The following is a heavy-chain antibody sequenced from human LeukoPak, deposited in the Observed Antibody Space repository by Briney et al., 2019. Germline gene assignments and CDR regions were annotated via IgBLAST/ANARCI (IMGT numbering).Heavy chain of an antibody. CDR3: ARALPAGYSYGGY. V-gene: IGHV4-38-2*02. Sequence: KSSETLSLTCTVSGYSISSGYYWGWIRQPPGKGLEWIGSIYHSGSTYYNPSLKSRVTISVDTSKNQFSLKLSSVTAADTAVYYCARALPAGYSYGGYWGQGTLVTVSS. CDR1: GYSISSGYY. D-gene: IGHD5-18*01. J-gene: IGHJ4*02. CDR2: IYHSGST.